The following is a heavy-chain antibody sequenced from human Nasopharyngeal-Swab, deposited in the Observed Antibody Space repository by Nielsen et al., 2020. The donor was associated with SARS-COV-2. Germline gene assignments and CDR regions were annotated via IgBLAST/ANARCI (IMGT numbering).Heavy chain of an antibody. V-gene: IGHV4-39*07. CDR3: ARGETATGAKRGDWFDP. CDR1: GGSISSCWYY. CDR2: VYYSGST. J-gene: IGHJ5*02. Sequence: SATLSLTCTVSGGSISSCWYYWGRLRQPPGTGLERIGRVYYSGSTYYNPSLKCRVTISVDTSKNQFSLKLTTVTAADTAAYYCARGETATGAKRGDWFDPWGQGTLVTVSS. D-gene: IGHD4/OR15-4a*01.